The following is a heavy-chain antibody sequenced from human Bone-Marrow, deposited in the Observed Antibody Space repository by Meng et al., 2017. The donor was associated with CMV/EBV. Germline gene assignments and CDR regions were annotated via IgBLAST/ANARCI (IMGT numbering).Heavy chain of an antibody. V-gene: IGHV1-2*02. CDR1: GYTFTGYY. D-gene: IGHD1-14*01. Sequence: ASVKVSCKASGYTFTGYYMHWVRQAPGQGLEWMGWINPNSGGTNYAQKFQGRVTMTRDTSISTVYMELSSLRSDDTAVYYCARCCRINGPRWFDPWGQGTPVTVSS. J-gene: IGHJ5*02. CDR2: INPNSGGT. CDR3: ARCCRINGPRWFDP.